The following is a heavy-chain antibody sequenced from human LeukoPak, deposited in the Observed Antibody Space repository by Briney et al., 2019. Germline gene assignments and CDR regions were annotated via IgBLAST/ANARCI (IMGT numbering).Heavy chain of an antibody. J-gene: IGHJ4*02. CDR3: TRMSIAVAVDY. CDR1: GFTFGDYA. D-gene: IGHD6-19*01. CDR2: IRGIAYGGTT. Sequence: GGSLRLSCTASGFTFGDYAMTWVRQAPGKGLEWIGFIRGIAYGGTTEYAASVKGRFTISRDDSKSIAYLQMNSLKIEGTAVYYCTRMSIAVAVDYWGQGTLVTVSS. V-gene: IGHV3-49*04.